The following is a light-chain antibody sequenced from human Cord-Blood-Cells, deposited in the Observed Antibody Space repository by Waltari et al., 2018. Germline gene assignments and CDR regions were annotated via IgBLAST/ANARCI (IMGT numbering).Light chain of an antibody. Sequence: QSALTQPASVSGPPGQSITISCTGTSSDVGSYNLVSWYQRHPGKPPKLMIYEGSKRPSGVSNRFSGSKSGNTASLTISGLQAEDEADYYCCSYAGSSTFWVFGGGTKLTVL. CDR1: SSDVGSYNL. CDR3: CSYAGSSTFWV. J-gene: IGLJ3*02. V-gene: IGLV2-23*01. CDR2: EGS.